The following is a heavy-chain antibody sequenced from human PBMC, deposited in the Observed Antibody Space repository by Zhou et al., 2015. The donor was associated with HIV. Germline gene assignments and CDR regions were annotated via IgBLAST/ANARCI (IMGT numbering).Heavy chain of an antibody. Sequence: EVHLSESGGTRCSRGRSLSLSCAASGFTISNYWIHWIRQVPGKGLVWVSQINTDGRKTTYADSVKGRFTISRDNAKSTLYLQMNSLRGEDTAIYYCARGLIGASVGHDYWGQGTLVTVSS. CDR3: ARGLIGASVGHDY. J-gene: IGHJ4*02. D-gene: IGHD7-27*01. CDR1: GFTISNYW. V-gene: IGHV3-74*03. CDR2: INTDGRKT.